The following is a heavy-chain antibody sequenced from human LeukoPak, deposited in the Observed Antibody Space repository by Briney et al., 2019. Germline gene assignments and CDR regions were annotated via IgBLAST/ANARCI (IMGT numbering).Heavy chain of an antibody. D-gene: IGHD4-23*01. CDR3: VKVRRIPNSLGWFDP. CDR1: GGSISGYY. J-gene: IGHJ5*02. CDR2: IHYSGST. V-gene: IGHV4-59*01. Sequence: SETLSLTCTVSGGSISGYYWSWLRQPPGKGLECIGYIHYSGSTNYNPSLKSRVTISVDTSKNHLSLKVTSVTAADTAVYYCVKVRRIPNSLGWFDPWGQGTQVIVSS.